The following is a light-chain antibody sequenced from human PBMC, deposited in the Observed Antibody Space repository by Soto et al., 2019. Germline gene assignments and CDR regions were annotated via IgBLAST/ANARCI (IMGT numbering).Light chain of an antibody. CDR2: GAS. J-gene: IGKJ3*01. Sequence: EIVLTQSPGALSLSPGDRATLSCRASQSVNNNYLVWYQQNSGQPPSLLIHGASSRATGIPDRVSGSGSGTTFTLTISRLEPEDFAVYYCHQYGSSPFTFGPGTKVDIK. CDR1: QSVNNNY. CDR3: HQYGSSPFT. V-gene: IGKV3-20*01.